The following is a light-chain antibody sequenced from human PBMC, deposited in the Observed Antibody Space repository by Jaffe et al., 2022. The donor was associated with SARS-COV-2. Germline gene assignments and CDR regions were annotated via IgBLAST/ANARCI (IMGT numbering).Light chain of an antibody. V-gene: IGLV1-40*01. CDR1: GSNIGAGYD. J-gene: IGLJ3*02. CDR2: GNN. Sequence: QSVLTQPPSVSGAPGQRVTISCTGSGSNIGAGYDVHWYQLLPGTAPKLLVYGNNNRPSGVPDRFSGSKSGTSASLAITGLQAEDEADYYCQSFDNSLSAWVFGGGTKVTVL. CDR3: QSFDNSLSAWV.